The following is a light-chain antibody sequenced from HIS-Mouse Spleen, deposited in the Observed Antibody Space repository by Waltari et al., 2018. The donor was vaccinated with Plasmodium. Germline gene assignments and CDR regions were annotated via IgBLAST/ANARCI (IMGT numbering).Light chain of an antibody. Sequence: ELVMTQSPATLSVSPEERATLSCRASQSVSSNLAWYQQKPGQAPRLLIYGASTRATGIPARFSGSGSGTEFTLTISSMQSEDFAVYYCQQYNNWPPYTFGQGTKLEIK. J-gene: IGKJ2*01. V-gene: IGKV3-15*01. CDR1: QSVSSN. CDR3: QQYNNWPPYT. CDR2: GAS.